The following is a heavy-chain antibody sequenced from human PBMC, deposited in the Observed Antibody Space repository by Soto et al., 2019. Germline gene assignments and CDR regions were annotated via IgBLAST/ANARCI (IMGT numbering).Heavy chain of an antibody. V-gene: IGHV4-31*03. J-gene: IGHJ5*02. D-gene: IGHD3-3*01. CDR3: VRALGSRFMEWPRFDP. CDR1: GGSINTGGYF. Sequence: SETLSLTCSVSGGSINTGGYFWTWIRQHPGKGLEWIGYIASSGSTYYNPSLKGRLTIAADTSENQFSLRLTSVTAVDTAVYYCVRALGSRFMEWPRFDPWGQGRLVTVSS. CDR2: IASSGST.